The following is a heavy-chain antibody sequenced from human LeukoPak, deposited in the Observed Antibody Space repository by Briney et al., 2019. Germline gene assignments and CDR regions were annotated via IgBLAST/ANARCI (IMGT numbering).Heavy chain of an antibody. J-gene: IGHJ4*02. CDR1: GFTFSTYG. Sequence: GGSLRLSCAASGFTFSTYGMIWVRQAPGKGLEWFSYISTTSSTIYYADSVRGRFTISRDNAKNSLYLQMNNLRDEDTAIYYCARDSDYSFDYWGQGSLVTVSS. D-gene: IGHD4-11*01. V-gene: IGHV3-48*02. CDR3: ARDSDYSFDY. CDR2: ISTTSSTI.